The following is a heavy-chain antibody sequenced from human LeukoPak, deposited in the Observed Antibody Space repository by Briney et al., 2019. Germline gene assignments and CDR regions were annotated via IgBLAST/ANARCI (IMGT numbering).Heavy chain of an antibody. V-gene: IGHV3-64D*09. Sequence: GGSLRLSCSASGFPFSSYAMHWVRQAPGKGLEYVSAISHSGGSTYYADSVKGRFTISRDNSKNTLYLQMSSLRAEDTAVYFCVRGYSFGPYGMDVWGQGTTVTVS. CDR3: VRGYSFGPYGMDV. CDR2: ISHSGGST. D-gene: IGHD2-15*01. J-gene: IGHJ6*02. CDR1: GFPFSSYA.